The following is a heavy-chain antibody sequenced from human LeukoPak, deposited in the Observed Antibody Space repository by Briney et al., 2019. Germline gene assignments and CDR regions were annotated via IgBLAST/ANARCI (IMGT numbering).Heavy chain of an antibody. CDR3: AGTYYGDYEGDY. J-gene: IGHJ4*02. Sequence: SETLSLTCTVSGGSISSYYWSWIRQPPGKGLEWIGYIYYSGSTNYNPSLKSRVTISVDTSKNQFSLKLSSVTAADTAVYYCAGTYYGDYEGDYWGQGTLVTVSS. V-gene: IGHV4-59*08. CDR2: IYYSGST. CDR1: GGSISSYY. D-gene: IGHD4-17*01.